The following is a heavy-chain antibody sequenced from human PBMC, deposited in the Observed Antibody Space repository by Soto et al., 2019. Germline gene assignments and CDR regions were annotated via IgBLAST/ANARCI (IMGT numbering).Heavy chain of an antibody. CDR3: ARGGPENDY. CDR2: IIPMSGAT. J-gene: IGHJ4*02. D-gene: IGHD1-26*01. V-gene: IGHV1-69*12. Sequence: QVQLVQSGAEVKKPGSSVQVSCKASGGTFSSYALSWVRQAPGQGLEWMGGIIPMSGATNYAQKFQGRVTFTADESTNTAYLELTSLRSEDTAVYYCARGGPENDYWGQGTLVTVSS. CDR1: GGTFSSYA.